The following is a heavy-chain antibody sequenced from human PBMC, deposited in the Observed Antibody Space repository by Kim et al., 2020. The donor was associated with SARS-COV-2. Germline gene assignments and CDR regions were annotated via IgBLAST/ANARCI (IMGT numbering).Heavy chain of an antibody. Sequence: GGSLRLSCAASGFTFSSYAMSWVRQAPGKGLEWVSVIYSGGSSTYYADSVKGRFTISRDNSKNTLYLQMNSLRAEDTAVYYCAKSAAANTRTRRQYGSGSYSDYCGQGTLVTVSS. CDR3: AKSAAANTRTRRQYGSGSYSDY. D-gene: IGHD3-10*01. CDR1: GFTFSSYA. CDR2: IYSGGSST. V-gene: IGHV3-23*03. J-gene: IGHJ4*02.